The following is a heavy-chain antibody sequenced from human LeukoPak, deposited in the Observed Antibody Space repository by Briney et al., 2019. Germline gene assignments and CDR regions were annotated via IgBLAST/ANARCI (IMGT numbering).Heavy chain of an antibody. Sequence: GGSLRLSWAASGXTFSSYSVIWARQAPGKGLEWVSYVSSSGTTTYYADSAKGRFTISGDNGKNLVSLQMNSLRDEDTAVYYCATDLPGDRIYWFDPWGQGTLVTVSS. J-gene: IGHJ5*02. CDR2: VSSSGTTT. CDR1: GXTFSSYS. D-gene: IGHD4-17*01. CDR3: ATDLPGDRIYWFDP. V-gene: IGHV3-48*02.